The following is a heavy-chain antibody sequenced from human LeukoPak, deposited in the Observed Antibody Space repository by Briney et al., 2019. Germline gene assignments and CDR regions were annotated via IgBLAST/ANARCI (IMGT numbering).Heavy chain of an antibody. J-gene: IGHJ6*01. V-gene: IGHV4-59*12. CDR3: ARASRPNSASSHYSGKDV. Sequence: PSETLSLTCTVSGGSISSYYWSWVRQPPGKGLEWIGYIYYSGSTNYNPSLKSRVTISVDTSKNQFSLKRSSENAADTGVEYWARASRPNSASSHYSGKDVWGQRTTGTVSS. D-gene: IGHD6-6*01. CDR2: IYYSGST. CDR1: GGSISSYY.